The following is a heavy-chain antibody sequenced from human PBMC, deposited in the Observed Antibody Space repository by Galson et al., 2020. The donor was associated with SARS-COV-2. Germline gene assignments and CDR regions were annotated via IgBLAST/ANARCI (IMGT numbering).Heavy chain of an antibody. CDR3: ATAPGIAAAGKCGCET. J-gene: IGHJ5*02. D-gene: IGHD6-13*01. CDR2: FDPEDGET. Sequence: ASVKVPCKVSGYTLTKLSMHWVRQAPGKGLEWMGGFDPEDGETIYAQKFQGRVTMIEDTSTDTAYMELSSMRTEDTAVYYCATAPGIAAAGKCGCETWGQGTLGTVSS. V-gene: IGHV1-24*01. CDR1: GYTLTKLS.